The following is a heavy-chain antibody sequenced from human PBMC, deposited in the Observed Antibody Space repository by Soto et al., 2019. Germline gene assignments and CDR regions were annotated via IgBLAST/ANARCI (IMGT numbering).Heavy chain of an antibody. CDR1: GYIFTTYW. Sequence: EVQLVQSGAEVKKPGESLRISCKGSGYIFTTYWISWVRQMPGKGLEWMGRVDPSDSYSNYSPSFQGHVTISADKSISTTYLQWSSLKASDTAMYFCARHNFEYSSLFYYYYGMDVWGQGTTVTVSS. CDR3: ARHNFEYSSLFYYYYGMDV. D-gene: IGHD6-6*01. CDR2: VDPSDSYS. V-gene: IGHV5-10-1*03. J-gene: IGHJ6*02.